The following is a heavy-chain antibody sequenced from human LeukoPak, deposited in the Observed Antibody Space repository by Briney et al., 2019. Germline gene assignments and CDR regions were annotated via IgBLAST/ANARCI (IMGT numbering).Heavy chain of an antibody. CDR3: AESNGGCCSSTSCWANWFDP. V-gene: IGHV1-69*05. J-gene: IGHJ5*02. CDR1: GGTFSSYA. D-gene: IGHD2-2*01. Sequence: SVKVSCKASGGTFSSYAISWVRQAPGQGLEWMGGIIPIFGTANYAQKFQGRVTITTDESTSTAYMELSSLRSEDTAVYYCAESNGGCCSSTSCWANWFDPWGQGTLVTVSS. CDR2: IIPIFGTA.